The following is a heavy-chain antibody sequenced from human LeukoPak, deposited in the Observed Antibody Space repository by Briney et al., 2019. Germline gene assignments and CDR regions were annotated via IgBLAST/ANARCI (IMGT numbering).Heavy chain of an antibody. D-gene: IGHD6-19*01. CDR3: ARDKGTVATYYYYMDV. CDR2: ISAHNGNT. CDR1: GGTFSSYA. Sequence: GSSVKVSCKASGGTFSSYAISWVRQAPGQGLEWMGWISAHNGNTNYEEKVQGRVTMTTDTSTSTAYMELRSLRSDDTAVYYCARDKGTVATYYYYMDVWGKGTTVTVSS. J-gene: IGHJ6*03. V-gene: IGHV1-18*01.